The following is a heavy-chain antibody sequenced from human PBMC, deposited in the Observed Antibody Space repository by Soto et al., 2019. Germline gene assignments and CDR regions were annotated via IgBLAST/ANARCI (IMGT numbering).Heavy chain of an antibody. CDR1: GITFSNYP. J-gene: IGHJ4*02. CDR3: AKDLRRENDY. V-gene: IGHV3-23*01. CDR2: ITGSGDDT. Sequence: GQLLESGGGLVQPGGSLRLSCAASGITFSNYPMSWVRQAPGKGLQWVSSITGSGDDTFYADSVKGRFTISRDNSKNTLYLQMNSLRAEDTAVYYCAKDLRRENDYWGQGTLVTVSS. D-gene: IGHD4-17*01.